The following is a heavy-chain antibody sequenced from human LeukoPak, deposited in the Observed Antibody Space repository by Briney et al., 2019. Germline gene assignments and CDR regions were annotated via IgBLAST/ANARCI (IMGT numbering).Heavy chain of an antibody. D-gene: IGHD6-19*01. CDR2: ISGSGGST. V-gene: IGHV3-23*01. J-gene: IGHJ3*02. CDR3: AKLSQSGWYDAFDI. CDR1: EFSVGSNY. Sequence: GGSLRLSCAASEFSVGSNYMTWVRQAPGKGLEWVSAISGSGGSTYYADSVKGRFTISRDNSKNTLYLQMNSLRAEDTAVYYCAKLSQSGWYDAFDIWGQGTMVTVSS.